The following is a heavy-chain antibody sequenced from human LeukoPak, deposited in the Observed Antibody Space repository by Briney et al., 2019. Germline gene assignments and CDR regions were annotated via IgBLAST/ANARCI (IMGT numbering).Heavy chain of an antibody. CDR2: IRSKGYGGTT. D-gene: IGHD1-1*01. Sequence: GGSLRLSCTASGFTFGDYAMSWVRQAPGKGLEWVGFIRSKGYGGTTEYAASVKGRFTISRDDSKSIAYLQMNSLTTEDTAVYYCTRGVLERLYFDYWGQGTLVTVSS. CDR3: TRGVLERLYFDY. V-gene: IGHV3-49*04. CDR1: GFTFGDYA. J-gene: IGHJ4*02.